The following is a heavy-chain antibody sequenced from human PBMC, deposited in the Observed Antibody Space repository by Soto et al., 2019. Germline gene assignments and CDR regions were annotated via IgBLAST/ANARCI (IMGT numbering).Heavy chain of an antibody. CDR2: INPSCGRT. J-gene: IGHJ4*02. V-gene: IGHV1-46*01. CDR3: ARAGENYGSGTFSPPLRYYFNS. CDR1: GYTFTTHY. D-gene: IGHD3-10*01. Sequence: QVQLVQSGTEVKKPGASVKVSCEASGYTFTTHYMHWVRQAPGQGLEWMGIINPSCGRTTYALKFQGRVTLTSDTSTNTIYMELTSLRSEDTAVYYCARAGENYGSGTFSPPLRYYFNSWGQGTLVTVSS.